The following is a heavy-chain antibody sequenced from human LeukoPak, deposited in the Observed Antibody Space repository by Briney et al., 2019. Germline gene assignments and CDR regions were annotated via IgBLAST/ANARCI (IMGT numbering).Heavy chain of an antibody. Sequence: GGSLRLSCVASGFTFSSSEMTWVRQAPGKGLEWVSRISSSGNVIYYADSVRGRFTISRNNAKNSLYLQMNSLRAEDTAVYYCARRSRENAFDIWGQGTMVPVSS. CDR2: ISSSGNVI. V-gene: IGHV3-48*03. J-gene: IGHJ3*02. CDR3: ARRSRENAFDI. CDR1: GFTFSSSE.